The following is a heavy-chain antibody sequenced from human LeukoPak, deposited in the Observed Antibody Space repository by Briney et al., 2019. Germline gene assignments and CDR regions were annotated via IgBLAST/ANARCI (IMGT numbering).Heavy chain of an antibody. CDR1: GGTFSSYA. Sequence: GASVKVSCKASGGTFSSYAISWVRQAPGQGLEWMGGIIPIFGTANYAQKFKGRVTITTDESTSAAYMELSSLRSEDTAVYYCARTIFGVVIPTENWFDPWGQGTLVTVSS. J-gene: IGHJ5*02. CDR3: ARTIFGVVIPTENWFDP. CDR2: IIPIFGTA. D-gene: IGHD3-3*01. V-gene: IGHV1-69*05.